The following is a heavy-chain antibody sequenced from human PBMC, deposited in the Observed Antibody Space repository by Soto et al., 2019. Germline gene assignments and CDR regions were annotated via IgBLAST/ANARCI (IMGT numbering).Heavy chain of an antibody. D-gene: IGHD3-9*01. V-gene: IGHV3-30*18. J-gene: IGHJ4*02. CDR1: GFTFSSYG. CDR3: AKLYDILTGSFDY. Sequence: QVQLVESGGGVVQPGRSLRLSCAASGFTFSSYGMHWVRQAPGKGLEWVAVISYDGSNKYYADSVKGRFTISRDNSKNTLYLQMNSLRAEDTAVHYCAKLYDILTGSFDYWGQGTLVTVSS. CDR2: ISYDGSNK.